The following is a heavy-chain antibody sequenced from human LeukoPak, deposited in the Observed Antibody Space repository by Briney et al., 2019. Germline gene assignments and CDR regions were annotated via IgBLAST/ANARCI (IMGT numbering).Heavy chain of an antibody. CDR3: ARDLERRRYYDFWSGYYTFDY. Sequence: ASVKVSCKASGYTFTGCYMHWVRQAPGQGLEWMGWINPNSGGTNYAQKFQGRVTMTRDTSISTAYMELSRLRSDDTAVYYCARDLERRRYYDFWSGYYTFDYWGQGTLVTVSS. D-gene: IGHD3-3*01. CDR2: INPNSGGT. J-gene: IGHJ4*02. CDR1: GYTFTGCY. V-gene: IGHV1-2*02.